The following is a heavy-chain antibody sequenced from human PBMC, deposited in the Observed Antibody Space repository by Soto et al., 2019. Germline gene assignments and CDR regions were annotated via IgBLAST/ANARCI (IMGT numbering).Heavy chain of an antibody. D-gene: IGHD6-19*01. CDR3: ASRAGWTFDS. CDR2: IKQDGSDT. Sequence: GGSLRLSCAASGFTFSSYAMSWVRQAPGKGLEWVSNIKQDGSDTYYVGSVRGRFTISRDNAKNSLYLQMDSLRVEDTALYYWASRAGWTFDSCGQGTLVTVSS. V-gene: IGHV3-7*01. J-gene: IGHJ4*02. CDR1: GFTFSSYA.